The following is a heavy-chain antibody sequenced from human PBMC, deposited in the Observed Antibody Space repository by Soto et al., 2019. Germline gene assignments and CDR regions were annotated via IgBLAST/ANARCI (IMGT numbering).Heavy chain of an antibody. D-gene: IGHD4-17*01. CDR3: ARDGRVTMGSLAFDI. CDR1: GFTFNSYS. J-gene: IGHJ3*02. Sequence: LRLSCAVSGFTFNSYSMNWVRQAPGKGLEWVSSISSFSNYMYHTDSVKGRFTISRDNARNSLYLQMNSLRAEDTAVYYCARDGRVTMGSLAFDIWGQGTMVTVSS. CDR2: ISSFSNYM. V-gene: IGHV3-21*01.